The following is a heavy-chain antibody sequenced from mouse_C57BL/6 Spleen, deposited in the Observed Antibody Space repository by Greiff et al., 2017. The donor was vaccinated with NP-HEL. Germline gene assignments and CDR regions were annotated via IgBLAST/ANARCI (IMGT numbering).Heavy chain of an antibody. D-gene: IGHD2-3*01. CDR1: GFTFSDFY. CDR3: ARDGDGYYGYFDV. V-gene: IGHV7-1*01. CDR2: SRNKANDYTT. J-gene: IGHJ1*03. Sequence: EVKVVESGGGLVQSGRSLRLSCATSGFTFSDFYMEWVRQAPGKGLEWIAASRNKANDYTTEYSASVKGRFIVSRDTSQSILYLQMNALRAEDTDIYYCARDGDGYYGYFDVWGTGTTVTVSS.